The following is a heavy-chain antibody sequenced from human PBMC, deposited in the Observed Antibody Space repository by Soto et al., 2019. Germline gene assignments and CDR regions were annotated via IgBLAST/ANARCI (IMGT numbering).Heavy chain of an antibody. D-gene: IGHD3-10*01. V-gene: IGHV4-31*03. CDR3: ARGVRGYYGSGSYCDY. CDR2: IYYSGST. CDR1: GGSISSGGYY. J-gene: IGHJ4*02. Sequence: QVQLQESGPGLVKPSQTLSLTCTVSGGSISSGGYYWSWIRQHPGKGLEWIGYIYYSGSTYYNPSLKSRVTFSAATSNNRSALKLSSVTAGATAVYYWARGVRGYYGSGSYCDYWGQGTLVTVSS.